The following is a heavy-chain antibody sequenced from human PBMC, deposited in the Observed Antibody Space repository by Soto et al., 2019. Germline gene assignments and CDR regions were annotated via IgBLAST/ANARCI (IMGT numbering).Heavy chain of an antibody. CDR3: ARHPGQLRWMGV. Sequence: PGESLKISCKGSGYSFTSYLLRWVRQMHGKGLEGIGRIDPSDSYTHYSPSFQGHVTISADKSISTAYLQWRSLKASDTAMYYCARHPGQLRWMGVWGQGTTVTVSS. V-gene: IGHV5-10-1*01. CDR1: GYSFTSYL. CDR2: IDPSDSYT. D-gene: IGHD2-2*01. J-gene: IGHJ6*02.